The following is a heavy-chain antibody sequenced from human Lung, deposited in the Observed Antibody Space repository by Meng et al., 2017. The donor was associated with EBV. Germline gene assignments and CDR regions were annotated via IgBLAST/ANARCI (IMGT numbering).Heavy chain of an antibody. V-gene: IGHV4-31*04. CDR1: GGSISSKNYY. J-gene: IGHJ5*02. CDR2: IYYSGST. CDR3: ATTTVRGVNWIDP. Sequence: VRLQESGPGLVKPSQTLSLTCTVSGGSISSKNYYWSWIRQHPGKGLEWIGYIYYSGSTYYNPSLKSRVTISVDTSKNQFSLNLTFVTAADTAVYYCATTTVRGVNWIDPWGQGTLVTVSS. D-gene: IGHD3-10*01.